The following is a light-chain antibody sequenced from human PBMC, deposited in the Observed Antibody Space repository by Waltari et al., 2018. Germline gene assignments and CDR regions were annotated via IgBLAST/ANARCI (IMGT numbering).Light chain of an antibody. Sequence: QSALTQPRSVSGSPGQSVTISCTGTNSDVGGYKYVSWYQQHPDKAPRLIIYDVYTRPAGVPNRFSGSKSANTASLTISGLQSGDEADYYCCSYAGSFTWVFGTGTKVTVL. CDR3: CSYAGSFTWV. CDR2: DVY. J-gene: IGLJ1*01. CDR1: NSDVGGYKY. V-gene: IGLV2-11*01.